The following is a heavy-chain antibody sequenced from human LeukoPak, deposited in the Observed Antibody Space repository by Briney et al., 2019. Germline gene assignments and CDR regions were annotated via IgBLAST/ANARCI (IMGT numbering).Heavy chain of an antibody. V-gene: IGHV4-61*02. J-gene: IGHJ3*02. CDR3: ARKGKLGDAFDI. Sequence: PSETLSLTCTVSGGSISSGSYYWGWIRQPAGKGLEWIGRVYASGSTNYTPSLKGRVTMSIDTSRNQFSLKLNSVTAADTAVYYCARKGKLGDAFDIWGQGTMVTVSS. CDR1: GGSISSGSYY. CDR2: VYASGST. D-gene: IGHD3-16*01.